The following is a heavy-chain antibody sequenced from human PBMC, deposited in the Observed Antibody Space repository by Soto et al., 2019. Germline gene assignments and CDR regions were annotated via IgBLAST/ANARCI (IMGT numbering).Heavy chain of an antibody. CDR2: INAANGDS. CDR1: GYSFTSYT. CDR3: ARGFCTGGSCYSGWYLDL. J-gene: IGHJ2*01. Sequence: QVQFVQSGAEVKKPGASVKVSCKASGYSFTSYTLHWVRQAPGQRLEWMGWINAANGDSKHSQNLQGRVTITRDTSASTGYMELSSLRSEDTAVYYCARGFCTGGSCYSGWYLDLWGRGTLVAVSS. V-gene: IGHV1-3*01. D-gene: IGHD2-15*01.